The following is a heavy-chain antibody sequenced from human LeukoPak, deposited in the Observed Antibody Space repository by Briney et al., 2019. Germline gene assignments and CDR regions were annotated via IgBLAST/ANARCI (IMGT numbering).Heavy chain of an antibody. CDR1: GFTFSSYT. V-gene: IGHV3-23*01. CDR2: ISASGGST. D-gene: IGHD1-1*01. CDR3: AKDRDSTSSRSTYFDS. J-gene: IGHJ4*02. Sequence: GGSLRLSCAASGFTFSSYTMSWVRQAPGKGLEWVSGISASGGSTYHADSVKGRFTISRDNSKNTLNLQMNSLRAEDTAVYYCAKDRDSTSSRSTYFDSWGQGTLVSVSS.